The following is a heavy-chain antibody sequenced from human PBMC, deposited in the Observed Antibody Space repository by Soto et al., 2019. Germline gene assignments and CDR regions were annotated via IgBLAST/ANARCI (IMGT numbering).Heavy chain of an antibody. D-gene: IGHD2-15*01. V-gene: IGHV4-34*01. Sequence: SETLSLTCAVYGGSFSGYYWSWIRQPPGKGLEWIGEINHSGSTNYNPSLKSRVTISVDTSKNQFSLKLSSVTAADTAVYYCARGHKGVVAATRPPREHLNGFDPWGQGTLVNGS. CDR3: ARGHKGVVAATRPPREHLNGFDP. CDR1: GGSFSGYY. J-gene: IGHJ5*02. CDR2: INHSGST.